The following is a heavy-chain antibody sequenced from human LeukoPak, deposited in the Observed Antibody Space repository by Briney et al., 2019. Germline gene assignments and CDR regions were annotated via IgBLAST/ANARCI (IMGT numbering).Heavy chain of an antibody. CDR1: GYTFTGYY. D-gene: IGHD5-18*01. CDR3: ARDGLRGYTYGRNYHYYYYMDV. V-gene: IGHV1-2*07. J-gene: IGHJ6*03. CDR2: INPNSGAT. Sequence: GASVKVSCKASGYTFTGYYMHWVRQAPGQGLEWMGWINPNSGATNYAHKFQGRATMTRDTSISTTYMELSSLRSDDTAVYYCARDGLRGYTYGRNYHYYYYMDVWGKGTTVSISS.